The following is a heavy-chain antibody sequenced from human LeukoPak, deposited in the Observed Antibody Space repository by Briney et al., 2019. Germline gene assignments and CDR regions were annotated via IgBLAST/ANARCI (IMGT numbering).Heavy chain of an antibody. CDR1: GVSISSSNW. CDR3: ARDSGYDDPDYFDY. V-gene: IGHV4-4*02. J-gene: IGHJ4*02. D-gene: IGHD5-12*01. CDR2: IYHSGST. Sequence: PSETLSLTCAVSGVSISSSNWWSWVRQPPGKGLEWIGEIYHSGSTNYNPSLKSRVTISVDKSKNQFSLKLSSVTAADTAVYYCARDSGYDDPDYFDYWGQGTLVTVSS.